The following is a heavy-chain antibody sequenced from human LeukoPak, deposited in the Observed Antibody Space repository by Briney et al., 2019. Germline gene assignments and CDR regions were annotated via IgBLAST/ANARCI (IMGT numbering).Heavy chain of an antibody. Sequence: PSETLSLTCTVSGGSISSYYWSWIRQPPGKGLEWIGYIYYSGSTNYNPSLKSRVTISVDTSKNQFSLKLSSVTAADTAVYYCASSTVPAFSYRYFDLWGRGTLVTVSS. CDR2: IYYSGST. V-gene: IGHV4-59*01. J-gene: IGHJ2*01. D-gene: IGHD4-17*01. CDR3: ASSTVPAFSYRYFDL. CDR1: GGSISSYY.